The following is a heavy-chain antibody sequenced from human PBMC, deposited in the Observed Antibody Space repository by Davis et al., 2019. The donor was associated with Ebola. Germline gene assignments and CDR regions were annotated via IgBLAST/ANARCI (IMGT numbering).Heavy chain of an antibody. CDR3: AKAGGSGFSYSGMDV. V-gene: IGHV3-9*01. CDR1: GFSFGDYV. CDR2: IRWNSGNI. D-gene: IGHD3-10*01. Sequence: SLKISCAVSGFSFGDYVMHWVRQVPGKGLEWVSGIRWNSGNIGYADSVKGRFTISGDNAKNSLYLQMNTLRAEDTAVYYCAKAGGSGFSYSGMDVWGQGTTVTVSS. J-gene: IGHJ6*02.